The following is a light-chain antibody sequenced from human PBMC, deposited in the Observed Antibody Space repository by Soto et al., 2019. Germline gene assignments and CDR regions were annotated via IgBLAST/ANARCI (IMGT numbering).Light chain of an antibody. CDR2: DAS. J-gene: IGKJ1*01. Sequence: DIVMTQSPDSLAVSLGETASLSCRASQSVSRNLAWYQQKPGQAPRLLIYDASTRATGIADRFSASGSGTDFTLTISRLENEDFAVYSCQQYASSTQTFGQGTKVDIK. CDR1: QSVSRN. V-gene: IGKV3-20*01. CDR3: QQYASSTQT.